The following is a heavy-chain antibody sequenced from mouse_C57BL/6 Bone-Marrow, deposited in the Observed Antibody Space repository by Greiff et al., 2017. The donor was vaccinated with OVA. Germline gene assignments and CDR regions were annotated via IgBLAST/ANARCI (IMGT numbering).Heavy chain of an antibody. D-gene: IGHD1-2*01. V-gene: IGHV1-7*01. CDR3: ANIRLGGYFDV. CDR2: INPSSGYT. CDR1: GYTFTSYW. J-gene: IGHJ1*03. Sequence: QVQLKQSGAELAKPGASVKLSCKASGYTFTSYWMHWVKQRPGQGLEWIGNINPSSGYTKYNQKFKDKATLTADKSSSTAYMQLSSLTYEDSAVYYCANIRLGGYFDVWGTGTTVTVSS.